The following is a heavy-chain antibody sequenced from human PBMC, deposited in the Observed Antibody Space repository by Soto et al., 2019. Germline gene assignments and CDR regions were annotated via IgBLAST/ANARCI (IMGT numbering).Heavy chain of an antibody. CDR3: ARDLDTATYFDY. CDR1: GGSISSGNYC. CDR2: IHYSGSS. V-gene: IGHV4-30-4*01. J-gene: IGHJ4*01. D-gene: IGHD5-18*01. Sequence: SETLSLTCTVSGGSISSGNYCWSWIRQPPGKGLEWIGFIHYSGSSYYNPSLKSRVTISVDTSKNQFSLKLDSVTAADTAVYYCARDLDTATYFDYWGHGTLVTVSS.